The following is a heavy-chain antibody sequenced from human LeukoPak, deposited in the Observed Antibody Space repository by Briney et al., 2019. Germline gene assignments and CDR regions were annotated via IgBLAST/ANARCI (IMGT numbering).Heavy chain of an antibody. J-gene: IGHJ3*02. CDR2: INPNSGGT. V-gene: IGHV1-2*02. CDR3: ARESPPFTIFGVAFDAFDI. D-gene: IGHD3-3*01. Sequence: GASVKVSCKASGYTFTGYYMHWVRQAPGQGLEWMGWINPNSGGTNYAQKFQGRVTMTRDTSISTVYMELSRLRSDDTAVYYCARESPPFTIFGVAFDAFDIWGQGTMVTLSS. CDR1: GYTFTGYY.